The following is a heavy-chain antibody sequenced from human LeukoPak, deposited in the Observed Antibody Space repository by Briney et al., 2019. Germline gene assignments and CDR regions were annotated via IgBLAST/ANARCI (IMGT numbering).Heavy chain of an antibody. CDR3: TKDITMVRGVNGYYYYGMDV. CDR2: ISWNSGGI. Sequence: GRSLRLSCAASGFTFEDYAMHWVRQVPGKGLEWVSGISWNSGGIDYAVSVKGRFTISRDNAKNSLYLQMNSLRAEDTALYYCTKDITMVRGVNGYYYYGMDVWGQGTTVTVSS. CDR1: GFTFEDYA. V-gene: IGHV3-9*01. J-gene: IGHJ6*02. D-gene: IGHD3-10*01.